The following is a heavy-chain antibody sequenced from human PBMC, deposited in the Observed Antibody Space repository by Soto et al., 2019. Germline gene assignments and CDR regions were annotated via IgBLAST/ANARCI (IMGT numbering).Heavy chain of an antibody. V-gene: IGHV1-69*13. CDR3: ARPLFTVTTDIGYYYGMDV. CDR2: IIPIFGTA. Sequence: SVKVSCKASGGTFSSCAISWVRQAPGQGLEWMGGIIPIFGTANYAQKFQGRVTITADESTSTAYMELSSLRSEDTAVYYCARPLFTVTTDIGYYYGMDVWGQGTTVTVSS. J-gene: IGHJ6*01. D-gene: IGHD4-17*01. CDR1: GGTFSSCA.